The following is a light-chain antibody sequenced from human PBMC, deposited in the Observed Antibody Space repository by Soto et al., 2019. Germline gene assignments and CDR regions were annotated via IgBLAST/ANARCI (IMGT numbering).Light chain of an antibody. Sequence: DIQMTQSPSSLSASVGDRVTITCRASQSISSYLNWYQQKPGKAPKLLIYAASSLQSGVPSRFSGSGSGTDFRLTISSLQPDDFATYYCQQYKAFGQGTKVDIK. CDR1: QSISSY. V-gene: IGKV1-39*01. CDR2: AAS. CDR3: QQYKA. J-gene: IGKJ1*01.